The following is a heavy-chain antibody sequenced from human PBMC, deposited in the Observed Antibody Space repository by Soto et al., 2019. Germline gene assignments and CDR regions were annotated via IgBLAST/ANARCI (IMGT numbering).Heavy chain of an antibody. Sequence: QVQLVQSGAEVKKPGASVKASCKASGYTFTSYGISWVRQAPGQGLEWMGWISAYNGNTNYAQKLQGRVTMTTDTSTSTAYMELRSLRSDDTAVYYCARVHCSSTSCYARGYFDYWGQGTLVTVSS. V-gene: IGHV1-18*01. CDR2: ISAYNGNT. CDR3: ARVHCSSTSCYARGYFDY. J-gene: IGHJ4*02. CDR1: GYTFTSYG. D-gene: IGHD2-2*01.